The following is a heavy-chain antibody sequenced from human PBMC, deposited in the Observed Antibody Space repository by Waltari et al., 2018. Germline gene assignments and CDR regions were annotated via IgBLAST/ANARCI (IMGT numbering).Heavy chain of an antibody. D-gene: IGHD3-10*01. J-gene: IGHJ4*02. V-gene: IGHV4-34*01. Sequence: QVQFQQWGATLLKPSETLSLTCTVYGASFNDYFWVWIRQAPGKGLEWIGEINHSGKTNYKSSLKSRATISVDTSKSQFSLSLRSVTAADTAVYYCARAPAMVRRAFDSWGQGALVTVSS. CDR3: ARAPAMVRRAFDS. CDR2: INHSGKT. CDR1: GASFNDYF.